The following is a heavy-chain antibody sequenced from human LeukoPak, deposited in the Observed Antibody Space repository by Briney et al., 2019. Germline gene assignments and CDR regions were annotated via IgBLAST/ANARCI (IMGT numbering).Heavy chain of an antibody. CDR1: GFTLSSYS. CDR2: ISSSSSTI. J-gene: IGHJ4*02. V-gene: IGHV3-48*02. Sequence: GGSLRLSCAVSGFTLSSYSMNWVRQAPREGLEWVSYISSSSSTIYYADSVKGRFTISRDNAKNSLYLQMNSLRDEDTAVYYCARGYYDSGTYLFDYWGQGTLVTVSS. D-gene: IGHD3-10*01. CDR3: ARGYYDSGTYLFDY.